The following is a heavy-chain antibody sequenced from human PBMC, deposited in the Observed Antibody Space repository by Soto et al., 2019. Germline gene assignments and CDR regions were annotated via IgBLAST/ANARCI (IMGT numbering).Heavy chain of an antibody. V-gene: IGHV5-51*01. CDR1: GYRFAGYW. D-gene: IGHD3-3*01. J-gene: IGHJ4*02. CDR2: IYPGDSDT. Sequence: GESLKISCKGSGYRFAGYWVGWVRQMPGKGLEWMGIIYPGDSDTRYSPSFQGQVTISADKSISTAYLQWSSLKASDTAMYYCARLQGGYDFWSGYYDHWGQGTLVTVSS. CDR3: ARLQGGYDFWSGYYDH.